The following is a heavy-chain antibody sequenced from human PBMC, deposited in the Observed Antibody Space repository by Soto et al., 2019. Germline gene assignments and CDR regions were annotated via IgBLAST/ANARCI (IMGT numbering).Heavy chain of an antibody. V-gene: IGHV4-30-2*01. CDR1: GGSISSGGYS. D-gene: IGHD6-6*01. J-gene: IGHJ4*02. Sequence: QLQLQESGSGLVKPSQTLSLTCAVSGGSISSGGYSWSWIRQPPGKGLEWIGYIYHSGSTYYNPSLKSRVTISVDRSENQLFMRLSSVTAADTAVYYCAGGIAARPLGYWGQGTLVTVSS. CDR2: IYHSGST. CDR3: AGGIAARPLGY.